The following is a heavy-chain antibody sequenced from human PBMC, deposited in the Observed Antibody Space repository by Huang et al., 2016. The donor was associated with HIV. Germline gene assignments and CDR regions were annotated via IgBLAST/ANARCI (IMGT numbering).Heavy chain of an antibody. D-gene: IGHD3-16*01. Sequence: QVHLQQWGAGPLKPSETLSLTCAVYGGSFSGYYWNWIRQSPGKGLGWVGQINHGGITNYNPALESRVTMSVEPSKKQFSLKLSSVGVADAAVYYCAKEIMISFGGPVDPWGQGTLVIVSS. CDR3: AKEIMISFGGPVDP. CDR2: INHGGIT. V-gene: IGHV4-34*01. CDR1: GGSFSGYY. J-gene: IGHJ5*02.